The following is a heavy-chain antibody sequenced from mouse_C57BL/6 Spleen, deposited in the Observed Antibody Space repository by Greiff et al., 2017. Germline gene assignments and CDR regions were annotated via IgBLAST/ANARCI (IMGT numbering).Heavy chain of an antibody. CDR3: ARGEITTVVAEAIDY. CDR2: IDPSDSET. V-gene: IGHV1-52*01. J-gene: IGHJ4*01. CDR1: GYTFTSYW. D-gene: IGHD1-1*01. Sequence: VQLQQPGAELVRPGSSVKLSCKASGYTFTSYWMHWVKQRPIQGLEWIGNIDPSDSETNYNQKFKDKATLTVDKSSSTAYMQLSSLTSEDSAVYYCARGEITTVVAEAIDYWGQRTSVTVAS.